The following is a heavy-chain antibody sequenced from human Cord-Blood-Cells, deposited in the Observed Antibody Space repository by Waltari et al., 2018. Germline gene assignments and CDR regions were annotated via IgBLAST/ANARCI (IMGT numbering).Heavy chain of an antibody. V-gene: IGHV4-34*01. Sequence: QVQLQQWGAGLLKPSETLSLTCAVYGGSFSGYYWSWIRQPPGKGLEWIGEINHRGCTNYNPTLKSRITLSVGRPKNQFSLKLSSVPAADTAVYYCARGTGVELWSGYYAVDIWGQGTLVTVSS. D-gene: IGHD3-3*01. CDR2: INHRGCT. J-gene: IGHJ3*02. CDR3: ARGTGVELWSGYYAVDI. CDR1: GGSFSGYY.